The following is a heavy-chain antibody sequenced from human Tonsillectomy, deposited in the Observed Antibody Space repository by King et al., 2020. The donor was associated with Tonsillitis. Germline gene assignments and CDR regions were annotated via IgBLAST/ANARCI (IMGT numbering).Heavy chain of an antibody. J-gene: IGHJ4*02. CDR3: AKVGSAAYDSSAYYFDY. D-gene: IGHD3-22*01. Sequence: QLVQSGGGVVQPGGSLRLSCAASGFTFSSYGMHWGRQAPGKGLEWVAFIRYDGSNKYYADSVKGRFTISRGNSKNTLYLQMNSLRAEDTAVYYCAKVGSAAYDSSAYYFDYWGQGTLVTVSS. CDR1: GFTFSSYG. CDR2: IRYDGSNK. V-gene: IGHV3-30*02.